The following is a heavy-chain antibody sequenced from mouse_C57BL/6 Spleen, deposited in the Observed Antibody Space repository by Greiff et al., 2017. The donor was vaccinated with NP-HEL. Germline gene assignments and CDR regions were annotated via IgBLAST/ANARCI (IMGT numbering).Heavy chain of an antibody. V-gene: IGHV1-74*01. J-gene: IGHJ1*03. CDR3: AIGISGGSSYLWYFDV. CDR1: GYTFTSYW. D-gene: IGHD1-1*01. CDR2: IHPSDSDT. Sequence: QVQLQQPGAELVKPGASVKVSCKASGYTFTSYWMHWVKQRPGQGLEWIGRIHPSDSDTNYNQKFKGKATLTVDKSSSTANMQVSSLTSEDSAVYYCAIGISGGSSYLWYFDVWGTGTTVTVSS.